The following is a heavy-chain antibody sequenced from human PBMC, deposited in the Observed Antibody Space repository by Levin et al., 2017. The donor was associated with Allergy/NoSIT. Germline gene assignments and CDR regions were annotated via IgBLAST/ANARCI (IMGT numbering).Heavy chain of an antibody. CDR2: IYYSGST. J-gene: IGHJ2*01. V-gene: IGHV4-39*01. D-gene: IGHD2-15*01. CDR3: ARHIKEDIVVVPVAFDL. CDR1: GGSISSSSYY. Sequence: SETLSLTCTVSGGSISSSSYYWGWIRQPPGKGLEWIGSIYYSGSTYYNPSLKSRVTISVDTSKNQFSLKLSSVTAADTAVYYCARHIKEDIVVVPVAFDLWGRGTLVTVSS.